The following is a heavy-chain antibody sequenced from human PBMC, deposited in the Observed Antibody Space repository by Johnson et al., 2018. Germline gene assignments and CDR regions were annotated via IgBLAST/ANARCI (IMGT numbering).Heavy chain of an antibody. CDR1: GFVFSGFA. Sequence: QVQLVEAGGGVVQPGRSLRLSCAASGFVFSGFAMHWVRQPPGKGLEWVAILWYDGRQKYYAEFVKGRLTISRDNSKNIVYLEMSSLRVDDTAVYFCAREGNGDHGMDVWGQGTTVSVSS. CDR3: AREGNGDHGMDV. J-gene: IGHJ6*02. CDR2: LWYDGRQK. D-gene: IGHD4-17*01. V-gene: IGHV3-33*01.